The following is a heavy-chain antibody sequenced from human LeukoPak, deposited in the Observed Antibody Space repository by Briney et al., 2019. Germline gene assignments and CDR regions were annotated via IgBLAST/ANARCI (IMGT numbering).Heavy chain of an antibody. J-gene: IGHJ5*02. Sequence: ASVKVSYKASGYTFTIYGISWVRQAPGQGLEWVGWISPYTGNRNYAQKLQGRVTMTTDTSTSTAYMELRSLRSDDTAVYYCARDGGYCSSTSCYPANWFDPWGQGTLVTVSS. CDR3: ARDGGYCSSTSCYPANWFDP. D-gene: IGHD2-2*01. V-gene: IGHV1-18*01. CDR2: ISPYTGNR. CDR1: GYTFTIYG.